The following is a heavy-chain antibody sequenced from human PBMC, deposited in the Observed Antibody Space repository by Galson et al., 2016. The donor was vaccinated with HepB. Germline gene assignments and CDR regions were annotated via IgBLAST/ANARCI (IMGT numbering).Heavy chain of an antibody. CDR2: ISNDGSDK. D-gene: IGHD2-21*02. CDR3: AKLDCGRNCPRDY. J-gene: IGHJ4*02. V-gene: IGHV3-30*18. CDR1: GFTFSGHG. Sequence: SLRLSCAASGFTFSGHGMHWVRQAPGRGLEWVAVISNDGSDKQYVDSVKGRFIVSRDNSKNTLFLQMNSLRVEDTAVYYCAKLDCGRNCPRDYWGQGTQVTVSS.